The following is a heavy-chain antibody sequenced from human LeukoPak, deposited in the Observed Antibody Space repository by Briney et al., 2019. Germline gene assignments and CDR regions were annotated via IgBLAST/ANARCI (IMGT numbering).Heavy chain of an antibody. V-gene: IGHV1-18*04. J-gene: IGHJ4*02. D-gene: IGHD2-15*01. CDR1: GYTFTNYI. Sequence: ASVKVSCKTSGYTFTNYIINWVRQAPGQGLEWMGWISAYNGNTYYAQKFQGRVTMTTDTSTSTAYMELRSLRSDDTAVYYCASSGGIIGSTFDYWGQGTLVTVSS. CDR2: ISAYNGNT. CDR3: ASSGGIIGSTFDY.